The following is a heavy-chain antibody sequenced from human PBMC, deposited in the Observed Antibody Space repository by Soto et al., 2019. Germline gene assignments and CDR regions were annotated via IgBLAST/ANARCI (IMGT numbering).Heavy chain of an antibody. D-gene: IGHD5-12*01. CDR2: VYQSWRT. CDR3: ARGQSIVAAIDYFEY. CDR1: VAYVSSAGYS. V-gene: IGHV4-30-4*07. Sequence: PSETLSLTCSVSVAYVSSAGYSLSWIRQPPGKGLEWIGYVYQSWRTYGSVTTSYNPSLKSRVTISVDRSTNQFSLKLISVTAADTAVYFCARGQSIVAAIDYFEYWGQGSMVTVSS. J-gene: IGHJ4*02.